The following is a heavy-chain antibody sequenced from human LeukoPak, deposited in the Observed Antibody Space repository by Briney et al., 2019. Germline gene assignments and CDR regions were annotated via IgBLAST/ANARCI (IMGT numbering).Heavy chain of an antibody. CDR3: ARDSTVYGDYIF. V-gene: IGHV4-31*03. J-gene: IGHJ4*02. Sequence: SATLSLTCTVSGGSISSGGYYWSWIRQHPGKGLEWIGYIYYSGSTYYNPSLKSRVTISVDTSKNQFSLKLSSVTAADTAVYYCARDSTVYGDYIFWGQGTLVTVSS. CDR2: IYYSGST. D-gene: IGHD4-17*01. CDR1: GGSISSGGYY.